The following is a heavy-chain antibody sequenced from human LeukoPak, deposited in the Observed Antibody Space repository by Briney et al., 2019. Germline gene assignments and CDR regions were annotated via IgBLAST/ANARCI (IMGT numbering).Heavy chain of an antibody. D-gene: IGHD3-16*02. CDR2: INHSGST. V-gene: IGHV4-34*01. J-gene: IGHJ4*02. CDR3: ARTDGDYVWGSYRYSYFDY. CDR1: GGSFSGYY. Sequence: PSETLSLTCAVYGGSFSGYYWSWIRQPPGKGLEWIGEINHSGSTNYNPSLKSRVTISVDTSKHQFSLKLSSVTAADTAVYYCARTDGDYVWGSYRYSYFDYWGQGTLVTVSS.